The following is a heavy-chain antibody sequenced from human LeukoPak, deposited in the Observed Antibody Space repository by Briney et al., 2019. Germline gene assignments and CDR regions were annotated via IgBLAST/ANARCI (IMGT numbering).Heavy chain of an antibody. CDR2: IYYSGST. CDR1: GFTFSSYSMN. D-gene: IGHD4-17*01. CDR3: ARGKYGAKGFGLGY. Sequence: GSLRLSCAASGFTFSSYSMNWVRQPPGKGLEWIGSIYYSGSTYYNPSLKSRVTISVDTSKNQFSLKLSSVTAADTAVYYCARGKYGAKGFGLGYWGQGTLVTVSS. J-gene: IGHJ4*02. V-gene: IGHV4-39*01.